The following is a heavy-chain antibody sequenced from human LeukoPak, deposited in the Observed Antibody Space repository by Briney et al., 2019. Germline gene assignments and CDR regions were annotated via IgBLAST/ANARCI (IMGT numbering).Heavy chain of an antibody. D-gene: IGHD2-15*01. J-gene: IGHJ5*01. CDR2: ITPDGTGA. Sequence: PGGSLRLSCAGSGFVLSHLWMNWVRQAPGKGLEWVGSITPDGTGANYVDSVKGRFSISRDNAKSYLSLQMNSLRAEDTAVYYCVRDNGYCTGGSCYSVFDSWGRGSLVTVSS. V-gene: IGHV3-7*01. CDR3: VRDNGYCTGGSCYSVFDS. CDR1: GFVLSHLW.